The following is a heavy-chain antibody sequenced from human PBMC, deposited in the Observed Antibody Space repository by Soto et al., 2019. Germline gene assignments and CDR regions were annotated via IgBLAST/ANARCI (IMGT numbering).Heavy chain of an antibody. CDR2: ISNDGSNE. CDR3: ARDSRSSGKGAFDI. CDR1: GFTFNNYA. D-gene: IGHD3-10*01. Sequence: QAQLVESGGGVVQPGRSLRLSCAASGFTFNNYAMHWFRQAPGKGLERVAVISNDGSNEYYPDSVKGRFTISRDNSKNTFYLEMNSLRDEDTAVYHCARDSRSSGKGAFDIWGQGTMVTVSS. V-gene: IGHV3-30*03. J-gene: IGHJ3*02.